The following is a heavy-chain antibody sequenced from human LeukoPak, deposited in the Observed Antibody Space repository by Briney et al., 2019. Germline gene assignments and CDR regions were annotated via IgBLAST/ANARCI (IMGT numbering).Heavy chain of an antibody. CDR2: IYYSGLT. CDR1: GGSISSSSYY. J-gene: IGHJ4*02. CDR3: ARRGLPKSADY. Sequence: KPSETLSLTCTVSGGSISSSSYYWGWIRQPPGKGLEWIGSIYYSGLTYYNPSLKSRVTISVDTSKNQFSLKLSSVTAADTAVYYCARRGLPKSADYWGQGTLVTVSS. V-gene: IGHV4-39*01.